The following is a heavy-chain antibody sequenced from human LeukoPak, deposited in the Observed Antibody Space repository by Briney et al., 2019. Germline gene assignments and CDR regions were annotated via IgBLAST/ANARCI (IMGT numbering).Heavy chain of an antibody. Sequence: SETLSLTCTVSGGSISSSSYYWGWIRQPPGKGLEWIGSIYYSGSTYYNPSLKSRVTISVDTSKNQFSLKLSSVTAADTAVYYCTTEDTAMVTNGYWGQGTLVTVSS. D-gene: IGHD5-18*01. CDR2: IYYSGST. J-gene: IGHJ4*02. V-gene: IGHV4-39*07. CDR1: GGSISSSSYY. CDR3: TTEDTAMVTNGY.